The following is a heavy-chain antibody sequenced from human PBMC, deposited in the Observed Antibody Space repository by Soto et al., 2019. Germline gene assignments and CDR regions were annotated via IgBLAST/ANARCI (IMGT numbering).Heavy chain of an antibody. CDR2: INWNGGNL. CDR1: GFTFDDYA. Sequence: GGSLRLSCAASGFTFDDYAMHWVRQAPGKGLEWVSSINWNGGNLDYAESVKGRFTISRDNAKSSLDLQMNSLRAEDTALYYCAKDMSRSRKFFYGMDVWGQGXTVTVYS. J-gene: IGHJ6*02. V-gene: IGHV3-9*01. D-gene: IGHD1-26*01. CDR3: AKDMSRSRKFFYGMDV.